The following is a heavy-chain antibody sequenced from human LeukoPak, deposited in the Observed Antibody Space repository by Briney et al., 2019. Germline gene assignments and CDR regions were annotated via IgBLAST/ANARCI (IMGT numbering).Heavy chain of an antibody. CDR2: INTDGSST. Sequence: GGSLRLSCAASGFTFSSYWMHWVRQVPGKGLVWVSRINTDGSSTTYADSVKGRFTISRDNTENTLYLQMSSLRAEDTAVYYCAREWKKTGAFDHWGQGALVTVSS. D-gene: IGHD1-1*01. V-gene: IGHV3-74*01. CDR3: AREWKKTGAFDH. J-gene: IGHJ4*02. CDR1: GFTFSSYW.